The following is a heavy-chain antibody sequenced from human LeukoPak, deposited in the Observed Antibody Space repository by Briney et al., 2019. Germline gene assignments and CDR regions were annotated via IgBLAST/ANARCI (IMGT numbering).Heavy chain of an antibody. Sequence: SETLSLTCTVSGGSISSYYWSWIRQPPGKGLEWIGYIYYSGSTNYNPSLKSRVTISVDTSKNQFSLKLSSVTAADTAVYYCARGGEYSSSRYYYYMDVWGKGTTVTVSS. CDR2: IYYSGST. V-gene: IGHV4-59*01. CDR1: GGSISSYY. D-gene: IGHD6-6*01. J-gene: IGHJ6*03. CDR3: ARGGEYSSSRYYYYMDV.